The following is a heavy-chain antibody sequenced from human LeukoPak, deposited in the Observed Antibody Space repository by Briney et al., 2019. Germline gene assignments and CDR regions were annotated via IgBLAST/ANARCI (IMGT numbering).Heavy chain of an antibody. J-gene: IGHJ5*02. V-gene: IGHV1-2*02. CDR3: ARDIVMVTYWFDP. CDR2: INLNSGGT. CDR1: GFTFTGYY. Sequence: GASVKVSCKTSGFTFTGYYMHWVRQAPGRGLEWMGWINLNSGGTNYAQKFQGRVTMTRDTSISTVYMELSRLTFDDTAVYYCARDIVMVTYWFDPWGQGTLVTVSS. D-gene: IGHD5-18*01.